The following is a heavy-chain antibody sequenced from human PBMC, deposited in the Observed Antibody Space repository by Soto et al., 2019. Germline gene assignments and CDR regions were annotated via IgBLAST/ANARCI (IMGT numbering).Heavy chain of an antibody. Sequence: EVHLLESGGGLEQPGGSLRLSCAASGFTFTSSTMSWVRQAPGKGLEWVSAISGGGGSTYSADSVKGRFTISRDNSKNTVYLQMNSLRAEDTAVYYCAKGSQDSRPYYFDYWGQGTLVTVSS. D-gene: IGHD6-6*01. CDR3: AKGSQDSRPYYFDY. CDR1: GFTFTSST. V-gene: IGHV3-23*01. CDR2: ISGGGGST. J-gene: IGHJ4*02.